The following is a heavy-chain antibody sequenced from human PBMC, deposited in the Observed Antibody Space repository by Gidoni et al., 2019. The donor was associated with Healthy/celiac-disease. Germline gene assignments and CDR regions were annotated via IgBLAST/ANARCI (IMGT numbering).Heavy chain of an antibody. V-gene: IGHV3-9*01. CDR2: ISWNSGSI. CDR3: AKDIGCSSTSCYTEYYGMDV. D-gene: IGHD2-2*02. CDR1: GFTFDDYA. Sequence: EVQLVESGGGLVQPGRSLRLSCAASGFTFDDYAMHWVRQAPGKGLEWVSGISWNSGSIGYADSVKGRVTISRDNAKNSLYLQMNSLRAEDTALYYCAKDIGCSSTSCYTEYYGMDVWGQGTTVTVSS. J-gene: IGHJ6*02.